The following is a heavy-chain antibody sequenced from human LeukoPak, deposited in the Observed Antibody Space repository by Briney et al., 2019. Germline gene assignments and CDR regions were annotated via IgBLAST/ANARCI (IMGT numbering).Heavy chain of an antibody. CDR2: VNRSGSTI. Sequence: GGSPRLSCAASGLTFSNYEMNWVRQAPGKGLEWVSYVNRSGSTIYYTDSVKGRFTISRDNARTSLYLQMNSLRAEDTAVYYCATYSTSSRAGFEYWGQGTLVTVSS. CDR3: ATYSTSSRAGFEY. D-gene: IGHD6-6*01. J-gene: IGHJ4*02. CDR1: GLTFSNYE. V-gene: IGHV3-48*03.